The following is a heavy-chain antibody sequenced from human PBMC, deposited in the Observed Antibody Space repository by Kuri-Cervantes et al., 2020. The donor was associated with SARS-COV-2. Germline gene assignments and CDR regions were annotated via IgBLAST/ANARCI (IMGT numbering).Heavy chain of an antibody. D-gene: IGHD3-16*02. CDR1: GYTFTSYG. CDR3: ARDHRMITFGGVIDHFDY. Sequence: ASVKVSCKASGYTFTSYGISWVRQAPGQGLEWMGWISGYNGNTNYAQKLQGRVTMTTDTSTSTADMELRSLRSDDTAVYYCARDHRMITFGGVIDHFDYWGQGTLVIVSS. J-gene: IGHJ4*02. CDR2: ISGYNGNT. V-gene: IGHV1-18*04.